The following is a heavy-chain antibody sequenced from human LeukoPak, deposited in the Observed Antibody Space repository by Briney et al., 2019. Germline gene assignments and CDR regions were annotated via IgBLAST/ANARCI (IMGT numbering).Heavy chain of an antibody. CDR3: ARANPRERGRTGRSAFDI. D-gene: IGHD1-14*01. V-gene: IGHV1-46*01. Sequence: ASVKVSCKASGYTFTSYYMHWVRQAPGQGLEWMGIINPSGGSTSYAQKFQGRVTMTRDMSTSTVYMELSSLRFEDTAVYYCARANPRERGRTGRSAFDIWGQGTMVTVSS. CDR2: INPSGGST. J-gene: IGHJ3*02. CDR1: GYTFTSYY.